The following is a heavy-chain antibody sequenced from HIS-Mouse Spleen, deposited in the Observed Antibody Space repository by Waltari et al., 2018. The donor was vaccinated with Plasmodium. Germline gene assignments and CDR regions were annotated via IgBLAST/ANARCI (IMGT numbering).Heavy chain of an antibody. CDR2: INHSGST. D-gene: IGHD7-27*01. Sequence: QVQLQQWGAGLLKPSETLSLTCAVYGGSFSGYYWSWTRQPPGKGLEWIREINHSGSTNDNPSLESRVTISIDTSKKQLSLKLSSVTAADTAVYYCARGQLGIDAFDIWGQGTMVTVAS. CDR1: GGSFSGYY. J-gene: IGHJ3*02. CDR3: ARGQLGIDAFDI. V-gene: IGHV4-34*01.